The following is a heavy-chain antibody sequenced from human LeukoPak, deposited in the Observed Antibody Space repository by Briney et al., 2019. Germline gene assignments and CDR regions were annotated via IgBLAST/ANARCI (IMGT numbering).Heavy chain of an antibody. V-gene: IGHV1-18*01. D-gene: IGHD1-26*01. CDR2: ISTYNGNA. J-gene: IGHJ5*02. CDR3: ARDHSGNWFDP. Sequence: ASVKVSCKASGYTFTSYDISWVRQAPGQGLEWMGWISTYNGNANYAQKLQGRVTMTTDTITTTAYMELRSLRSDDTAVYYCARDHSGNWFDPWGQGTLVTVSS. CDR1: GYTFTSYD.